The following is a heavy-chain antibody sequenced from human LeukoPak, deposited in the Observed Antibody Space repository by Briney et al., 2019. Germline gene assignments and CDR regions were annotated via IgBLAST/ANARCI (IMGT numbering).Heavy chain of an antibody. CDR1: GFTFSSYW. CDR3: ARLKSDIAVAGSIDY. J-gene: IGHJ4*02. V-gene: IGHV3-53*01. Sequence: GGSLRLSCAASGFTFSSYWMHWVRQAPGKGLVWVSVIYSGGSTYYADSVKGRFTISRDNSKNTLYLQMNSLRAEDTAVYYCARLKSDIAVAGSIDYWGQGTLVTVSS. CDR2: IYSGGST. D-gene: IGHD6-19*01.